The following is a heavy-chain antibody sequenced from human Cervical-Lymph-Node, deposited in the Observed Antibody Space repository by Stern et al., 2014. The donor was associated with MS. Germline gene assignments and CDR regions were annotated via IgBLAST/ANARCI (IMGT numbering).Heavy chain of an antibody. V-gene: IGHV3-21*01. CDR1: GFTFSSYS. J-gene: IGHJ4*02. CDR2: ISSSSSYI. CDR3: ARASYIAAALSDFDY. D-gene: IGHD6-13*01. Sequence: EDQLVESGGGLVKPGGSLRLSCAASGFTFSSYSMNWVRQAPGKGLEWVSSISSSSSYIYYADSVKGRFTISRDNAKNSLYLQMNSLRAEDTAVYYCARASYIAAALSDFDYWGQGTLVTVSS.